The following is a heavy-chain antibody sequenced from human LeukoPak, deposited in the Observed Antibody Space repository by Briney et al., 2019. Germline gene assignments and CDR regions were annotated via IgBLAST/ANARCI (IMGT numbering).Heavy chain of an antibody. CDR3: ARLEYCSSTSCYNYYYYGMDV. CDR1: GYTFTGYY. V-gene: IGHV1-2*06. J-gene: IGHJ6*02. Sequence: ASVKVSCKASGYTFTGYYMHWVRQAPGQGLEWMGRINPNSGGTNYAQKFQGRVTMTRDTSISTAYMELSRLRSDDTAVYYRARLEYCSSTSCYNYYYYGMDVWGQGTTVTVSS. CDR2: INPNSGGT. D-gene: IGHD2-2*02.